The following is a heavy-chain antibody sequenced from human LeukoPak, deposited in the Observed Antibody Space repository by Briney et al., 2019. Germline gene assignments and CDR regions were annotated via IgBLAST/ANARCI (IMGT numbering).Heavy chain of an antibody. D-gene: IGHD3-22*01. CDR2: ISADNGNT. Sequence: ASVKVSCKASGYTFTSYGISWVRQAPGRGLEWMGWISADNGNTNYAQKLQGRVTMTTDTSTSTAYMELRSLRSDDTAVYYCARDDRITMIVVAPDAFDIWGQGTMVTVSS. J-gene: IGHJ3*02. CDR1: GYTFTSYG. V-gene: IGHV1-18*01. CDR3: ARDDRITMIVVAPDAFDI.